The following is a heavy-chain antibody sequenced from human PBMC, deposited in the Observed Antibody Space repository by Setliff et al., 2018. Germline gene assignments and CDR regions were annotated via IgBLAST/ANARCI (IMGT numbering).Heavy chain of an antibody. V-gene: IGHV3-30*02. D-gene: IGHD3-10*01. CDR2: VRFDGSYK. Sequence: PGGSLRLSCAASGFVFGTYGMHWVRQAPGKGLDWVASVRFDGSYKVYADSVKGRFTISRDNSENTLFLQMTSLRPEDTAVYYCAKVKKQLIRGSGLDLWGQGTLVTVSS. J-gene: IGHJ5*02. CDR3: AKVKKQLIRGSGLDL. CDR1: GFVFGTYG.